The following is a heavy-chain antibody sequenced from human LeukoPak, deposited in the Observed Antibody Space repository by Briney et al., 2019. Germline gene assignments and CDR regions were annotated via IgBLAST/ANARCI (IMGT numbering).Heavy chain of an antibody. D-gene: IGHD3-10*01. CDR3: ATGGVIITNFDC. V-gene: IGHV3-23*01. CDR1: GFTFSTFA. CDR2: ISNSGRST. Sequence: GGSLRLSCAASGFTFSTFAMSWVRPAPGKGLESLSGISNSGRSTYYADSVKGRFTISRDNSKNTLYLQMNSLRAEDTAVYYCATGGVIITNFDCWGQGTLVTVSS. J-gene: IGHJ4*02.